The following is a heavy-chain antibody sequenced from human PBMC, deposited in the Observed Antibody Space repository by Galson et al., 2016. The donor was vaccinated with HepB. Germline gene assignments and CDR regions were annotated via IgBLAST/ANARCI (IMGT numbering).Heavy chain of an antibody. CDR1: GFSLSTSGMC. J-gene: IGHJ6*02. CDR2: IDWDEDK. CDR3: ARMKNYYYGMDV. V-gene: IGHV2-70*01. Sequence: PALVKPTQTLTLTCTFSGFSLSTSGMCVSWIRQPPGKALEWLALIDWDEDKYYSTSLKTRLTISKDTSKNQVVLTMTNMVPVDTATYYCARMKNYYYGMDVWGQGPTVTFSS.